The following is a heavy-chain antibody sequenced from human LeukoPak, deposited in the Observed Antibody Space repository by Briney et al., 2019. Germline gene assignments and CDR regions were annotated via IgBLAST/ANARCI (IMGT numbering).Heavy chain of an antibody. D-gene: IGHD5-12*01. Sequence: ASVKVSCKASGGTFSSYAISWVRQAPGQGLEWMGRIIPILGIANYAQKFQGRVTITADKSTSTAYMELSSLRSEDTAVYYCARDGGYSGYDSLRFDYWGQGTLVTVSS. J-gene: IGHJ4*02. CDR3: ARDGGYSGYDSLRFDY. V-gene: IGHV1-69*04. CDR1: GGTFSSYA. CDR2: IIPILGIA.